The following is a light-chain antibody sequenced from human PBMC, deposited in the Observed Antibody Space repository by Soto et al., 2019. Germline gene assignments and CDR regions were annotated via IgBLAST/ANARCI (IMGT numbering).Light chain of an antibody. CDR2: GAP. CDR3: QQYGNLLWT. CDR1: QSVSTNY. J-gene: IGKJ1*01. V-gene: IGKV3-20*01. Sequence: IVLTQSPATLSLSPGERATLSCRASQSVSTNYLAWYQQKPGQAPRLLIYGAPIRATGILDRFSGSGSGTDFTLTISRLESEDFAVYYCQQYGNLLWTFGQGTKVDIK.